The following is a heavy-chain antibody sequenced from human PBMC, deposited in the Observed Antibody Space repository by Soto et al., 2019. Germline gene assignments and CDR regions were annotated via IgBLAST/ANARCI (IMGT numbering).Heavy chain of an antibody. D-gene: IGHD1-1*01. CDR2: INTDNGNT. Sequence: ASVKVSCKVSGYTLTELSMHWVRQAPGKGLEWMGWINTDNGNTKYAQNFQGRVSITTDTSASTVYMELSSLTSEDTAVYYCARDQSWHDLVWWFDPWGQGTLVTVSS. V-gene: IGHV1-3*04. CDR1: GYTLTELS. CDR3: ARDQSWHDLVWWFDP. J-gene: IGHJ5*02.